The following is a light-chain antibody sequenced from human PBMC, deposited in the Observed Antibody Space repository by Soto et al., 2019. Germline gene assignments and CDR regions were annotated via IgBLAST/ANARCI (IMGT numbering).Light chain of an antibody. CDR1: QSVLYSSNNKSY. V-gene: IGKV4-1*01. CDR2: WAS. CDR3: QQYYTTPPTYT. Sequence: DIVMTQSPDSLAVSLGERVTINCKSSQSVLYSSNNKSYLAWYQQKPGQPPKLLIYWASTRQSGVPDRFSGSGSGTDFTLTISSLQAEDMAVYYCQQYYTTPPTYTFGQGTKLEIK. J-gene: IGKJ2*01.